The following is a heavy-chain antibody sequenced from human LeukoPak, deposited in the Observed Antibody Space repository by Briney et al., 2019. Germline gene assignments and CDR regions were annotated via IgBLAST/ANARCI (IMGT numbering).Heavy chain of an antibody. CDR1: GFTFSSYA. CDR2: ISGSGDST. CDR3: AKESRSYFDY. Sequence: GGSLRLSCAASGFTFSSYAMSWVRQAPGKGLEWVSAISGSGDSTYYVDSVKGRFTISRDNSKNTLYVQMNGLRAEDTAVYYCAKESRSYFDYWGQGTLVTVSS. J-gene: IGHJ4*02. V-gene: IGHV3-23*01.